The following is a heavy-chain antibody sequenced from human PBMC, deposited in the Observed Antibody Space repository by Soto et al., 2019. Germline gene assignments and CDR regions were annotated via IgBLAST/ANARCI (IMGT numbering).Heavy chain of an antibody. CDR3: ARASGWSHVGGYEYGLDV. J-gene: IGHJ6*02. CDR2: ISGSGAYT. Sequence: QVQLVESGGGLVKPGGSLRLSCTGSGFIFSDYMTWLRQAPGKGLEWVSYISGSGAYTKYADSVRGRFTISRDNGKNSLLLQINSLRAEDAAVYYCARASGWSHVGGYEYGLDVWGQGTTVIVSS. V-gene: IGHV3-11*06. D-gene: IGHD3-22*01. CDR1: GFIFSDY.